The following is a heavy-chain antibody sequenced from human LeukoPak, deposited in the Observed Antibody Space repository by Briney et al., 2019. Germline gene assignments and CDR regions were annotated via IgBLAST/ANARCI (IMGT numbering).Heavy chain of an antibody. Sequence: PSETLSLTCTVSGGSISSSSYYWGWIRQPPGKGLEWIGSIYYSGSTYYNPSLKSRVTISVDTSKNQFSLKLSSVTAADTAVYYCAKKGVSFDPWGQGTLVTVSS. J-gene: IGHJ5*02. CDR2: IYYSGST. V-gene: IGHV4-39*01. CDR3: AKKGVSFDP. D-gene: IGHD2-8*01. CDR1: GGSISSSSYY.